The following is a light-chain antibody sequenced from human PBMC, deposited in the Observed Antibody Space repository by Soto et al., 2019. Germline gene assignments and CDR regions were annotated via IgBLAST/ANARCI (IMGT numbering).Light chain of an antibody. CDR2: GAS. Sequence: EIVLTQSPGTLSLSPGERATLSCRASQSVSSSYLAWYQQKPGQAPRLLIYGASSRATGIPDRFSSSGSGTDFTLTISRLEPEDFAVYYCQQYGRSLYTFGQGTKLEIK. J-gene: IGKJ2*01. CDR3: QQYGRSLYT. CDR1: QSVSSSY. V-gene: IGKV3-20*01.